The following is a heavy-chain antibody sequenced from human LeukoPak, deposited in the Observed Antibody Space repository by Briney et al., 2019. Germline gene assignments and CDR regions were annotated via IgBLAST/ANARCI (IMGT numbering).Heavy chain of an antibody. Sequence: PGRSLRLSCAASGFTFSSYGMHWVRQAPGKGLEWVAVIWYDGSNKYYADSVKGRFTISRDNSKNTLYLQMNSLRAEDTAVYYCARDFFDSSGHYYDAYWGQGTLVTVSS. V-gene: IGHV3-33*01. J-gene: IGHJ4*02. CDR2: IWYDGSNK. CDR3: ARDFFDSSGHYYDAY. CDR1: GFTFSSYG. D-gene: IGHD6-19*01.